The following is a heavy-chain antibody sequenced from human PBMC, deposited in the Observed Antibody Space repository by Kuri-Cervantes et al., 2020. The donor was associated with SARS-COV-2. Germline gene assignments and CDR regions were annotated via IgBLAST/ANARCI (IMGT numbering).Heavy chain of an antibody. Sequence: GSLRLSCTASGGSISSYYWSWIRQPPGQGLEWLGYIYYSGSTKYNPSFESRVTISLDTSRNQSSLKLSSVTAADSAVYYCARSGYYSRGVTYYYMDVWDKGTTVTVSS. V-gene: IGHV4-59*12. CDR3: ARSGYYSRGVTYYYMDV. CDR2: IYYSGST. D-gene: IGHD3-22*01. CDR1: GGSISSYY. J-gene: IGHJ6*03.